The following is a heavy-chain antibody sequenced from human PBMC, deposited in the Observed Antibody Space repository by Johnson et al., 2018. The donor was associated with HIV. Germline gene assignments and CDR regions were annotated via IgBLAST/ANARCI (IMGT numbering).Heavy chain of an antibody. Sequence: QMQLVESGGGVVQPGRSLRLSCAASGFTFSSYGMHGVRQAQGKGLEWVAVIGYEGSNKYYADSGKGRFTISRDNSKNTLYLQMTSLRAEDTAVYYCAKPSTESAFDIWGQGTMVTVSS. CDR2: IGYEGSNK. V-gene: IGHV3-33*06. D-gene: IGHD1-1*01. CDR1: GFTFSSYG. CDR3: AKPSTESAFDI. J-gene: IGHJ3*02.